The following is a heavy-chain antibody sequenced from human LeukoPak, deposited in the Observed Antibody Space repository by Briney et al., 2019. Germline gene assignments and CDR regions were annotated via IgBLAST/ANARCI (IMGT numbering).Heavy chain of an antibody. CDR2: INPNSDGT. CDR3: ARAFTKDMTYWFDP. J-gene: IGHJ5*02. V-gene: IGHV1-2*02. CDR1: GYIFTGYY. D-gene: IGHD2/OR15-2a*01. Sequence: ASVKVSCKASGYIFTGYYMHWVRQAPGQGLEWMGWINPNSDGTNYAQKFQGRVTMTRDTSISTAYMELSRLRFDDTAVYYCARAFTKDMTYWFDPWGQGTLVTVSS.